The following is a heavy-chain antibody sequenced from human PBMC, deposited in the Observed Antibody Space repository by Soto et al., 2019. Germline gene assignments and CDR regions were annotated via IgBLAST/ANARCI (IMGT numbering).Heavy chain of an antibody. Sequence: QVQLMESGGGVVQPGRSLRLSCAASGFTFSTYGMYWVRQAPGKGLEWVAVISDDGTSKYYADSVKGRFTISRDNSKNTIYLQVNSLRLEDTAVYYCATDQIHAFEIWGEGTMVTVSS. J-gene: IGHJ3*02. CDR1: GFTFSTYG. CDR3: ATDQIHAFEI. CDR2: ISDDGTSK. V-gene: IGHV3-30*03.